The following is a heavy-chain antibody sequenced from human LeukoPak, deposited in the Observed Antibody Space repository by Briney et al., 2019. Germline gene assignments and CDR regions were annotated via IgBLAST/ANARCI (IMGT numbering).Heavy chain of an antibody. CDR1: GFTFSSYS. D-gene: IGHD2-15*01. CDR3: ARDGTVVVAATETDAFDI. CDR2: ISSSSSYI. V-gene: IGHV3-21*01. Sequence: GGSLRLSCAASGFTFSSYSMNWVRQAPGKGLEWVSSISSSSSYIYYADPVKGRFTISRDNAKNSLYLQMNGLRAEDTAVYYCARDGTVVVAATETDAFDIWGQGTMVTVSS. J-gene: IGHJ3*02.